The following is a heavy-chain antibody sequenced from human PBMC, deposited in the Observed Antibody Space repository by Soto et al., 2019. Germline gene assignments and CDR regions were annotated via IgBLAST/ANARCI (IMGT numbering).Heavy chain of an antibody. J-gene: IGHJ6*02. CDR1: GDTDTNYV. CDR3: DAEMTFVKLSVV. D-gene: IGHD3-16*02. V-gene: IGHV1-69*01. Sequence: QVQLVQSGAEVKKPGSSVKVSCKASGDTDTNYVISWVRQAPGQGLEGMGGIFPKFGTTYSAQKLQDRLTITADERTTTVDMQLSSLRLDDTAVYYWDAEMTFVKLSVVWGQGTTVTGSS. CDR2: IFPKFGTT.